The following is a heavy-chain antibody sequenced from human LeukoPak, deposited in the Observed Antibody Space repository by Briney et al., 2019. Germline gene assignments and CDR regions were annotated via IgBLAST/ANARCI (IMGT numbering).Heavy chain of an antibody. V-gene: IGHV3-15*01. CDR1: GFTFSNAW. D-gene: IGHD6-13*01. Sequence: PGGSLRLSCAASGFTFSNAWMSWVRQAPGKGLEWVGRIKSETDGGTTDYAAPVKGRFTISRDDSKNTLYLQMNSLKTEDTAVYYCTSLLQQLDNFDYWGQGTLVTVSS. CDR2: IKSETDGGTT. CDR3: TSLLQQLDNFDY. J-gene: IGHJ4*02.